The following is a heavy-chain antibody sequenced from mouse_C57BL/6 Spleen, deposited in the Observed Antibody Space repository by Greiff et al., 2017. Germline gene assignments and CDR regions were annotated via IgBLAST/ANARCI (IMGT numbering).Heavy chain of an antibody. CDR3: ARHHGSSPSYFDV. J-gene: IGHJ1*03. V-gene: IGHV5-6*01. CDR2: ISSGGSYT. D-gene: IGHD1-1*01. Sequence: EVMLVESGGDLVKPGGSLKLSCAASGFTFSSYGMSWVRQTPDKRLEWVATISSGGSYTYYPDSVKGLFTISRDNAKNTLYLQMSSLKSEYTVMYYCARHHGSSPSYFDVWGTGTTVTVSS. CDR1: GFTFSSYG.